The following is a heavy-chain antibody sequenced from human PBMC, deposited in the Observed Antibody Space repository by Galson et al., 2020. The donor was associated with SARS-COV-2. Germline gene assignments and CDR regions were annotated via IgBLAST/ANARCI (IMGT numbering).Heavy chain of an antibody. Sequence: ASVKVPCKASGYTFISFYIHWVRQAPGQGLEWMGVINPSGDITSYAQKLWGRVTVTRDMSTQTVYMELSSLTSEDTAVYYCAREWGDINSSVFDYWGQGSLVVVSS. CDR3: AREWGDINSSVFDY. V-gene: IGHV1-46*04. J-gene: IGHJ4*02. D-gene: IGHD2-21*01. CDR2: INPSGDIT. CDR1: GYTFISFY.